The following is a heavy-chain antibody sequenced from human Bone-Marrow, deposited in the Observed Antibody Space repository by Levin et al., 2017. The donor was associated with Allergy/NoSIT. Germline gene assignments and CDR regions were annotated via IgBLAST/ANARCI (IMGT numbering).Heavy chain of an antibody. CDR3: ARIPDTTSEFDY. CDR1: GGSITSGSYY. V-gene: IGHV4-39*07. CDR2: IYYSGST. D-gene: IGHD5-18*01. Sequence: ESLKISCPVSGGSITSGSYYWGWIRQPPGKGLEWIGSIYYSGSTSYNPSLESRVAISVDTSKNQFYLKLTSLTAADTAVYYCARIPDTTSEFDYWGQGTLVTVSS. J-gene: IGHJ4*02.